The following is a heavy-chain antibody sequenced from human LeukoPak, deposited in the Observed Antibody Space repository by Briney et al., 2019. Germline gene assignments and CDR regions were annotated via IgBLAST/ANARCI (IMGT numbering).Heavy chain of an antibody. CDR2: INHSGST. CDR3: ARGVLFIAASGRSLYYFDY. D-gene: IGHD6-13*01. Sequence: PSETLSLTCAVYGGSFSGYYWSWIRQPPGKGLEWIGEINHSGSTNYNPSLKSRVTISVDTSKNQFSLKLSSVTAADTAVYYCARGVLFIAASGRSLYYFDYWGQGTLVTVSS. CDR1: GGSFSGYY. V-gene: IGHV4-34*01. J-gene: IGHJ4*02.